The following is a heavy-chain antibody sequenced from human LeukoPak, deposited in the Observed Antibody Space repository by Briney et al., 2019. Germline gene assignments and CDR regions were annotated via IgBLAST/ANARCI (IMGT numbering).Heavy chain of an antibody. D-gene: IGHD3-22*01. V-gene: IGHV4-39*07. CDR2: LYYSGTT. CDR3: ARAPHYYDSSGYLY. CDR1: GDSISSGNYY. Sequence: ASETLSLTCSVSGDSISSGNYYWGWIRQPPGKGLEWIGNLYYSGTTYYNPSFKSRVTISVDTSKNQFSLKLSSVTAADTAVYYCARAPHYYDSSGYLYWGQGTLVTVSS. J-gene: IGHJ4*02.